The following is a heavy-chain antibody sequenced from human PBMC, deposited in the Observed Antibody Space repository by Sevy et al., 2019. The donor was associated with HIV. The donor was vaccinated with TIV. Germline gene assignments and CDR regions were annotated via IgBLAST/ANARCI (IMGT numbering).Heavy chain of an antibody. Sequence: GGSLRLSCEASGFTVSGNYMAWVRLAPGKGLEWVSLIDSGGSTYYADSVKGRFTISRDNAKNTLYLQMNPLRAEETAVYFCARDRYYDASGYYYYYYGMDVWGQGTTVTVS. D-gene: IGHD3-22*01. CDR1: GFTVSGNY. CDR3: ARDRYYDASGYYYYYYGMDV. V-gene: IGHV3-66*01. J-gene: IGHJ6*02. CDR2: IDSGGST.